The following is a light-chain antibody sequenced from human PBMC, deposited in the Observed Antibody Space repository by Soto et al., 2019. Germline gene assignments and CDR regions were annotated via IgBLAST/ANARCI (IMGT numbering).Light chain of an antibody. V-gene: IGKV3-11*01. CDR3: QQRSNWPR. CDR2: DAS. CDR1: QSVSSY. J-gene: IGKJ2*01. Sequence: EIVLTQSPATLSLSPGERATISCRASQSVSSYLAWYQQKPGQAPRLLIYDASNRATGIPARFSGSGSGTDFTLTISSLEPEDFAVYYCQQRSNWPRFGQGTKLEIK.